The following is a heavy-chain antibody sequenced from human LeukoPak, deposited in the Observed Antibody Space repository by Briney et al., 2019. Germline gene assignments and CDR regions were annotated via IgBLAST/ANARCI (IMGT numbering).Heavy chain of an antibody. CDR2: INSVGNIT. Sequence: GGSLRLSCEASGFTFSNYWMHWVRQAPGKGPVWVSRINSVGNITTYADSVKGRFAFSRDNARNALYLEMNSLRAEDTAVYYCARELSGSSSRHFDYWGQGTLVTVSS. J-gene: IGHJ4*02. D-gene: IGHD2-15*01. CDR1: GFTFSNYW. V-gene: IGHV3-74*01. CDR3: ARELSGSSSRHFDY.